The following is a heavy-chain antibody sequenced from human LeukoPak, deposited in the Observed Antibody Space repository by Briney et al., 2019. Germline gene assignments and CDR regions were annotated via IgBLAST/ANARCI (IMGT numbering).Heavy chain of an antibody. CDR3: ARAARYYYDSSYGMDV. V-gene: IGHV1-18*01. CDR2: ISAYNGNT. CDR1: GYTFTSYG. J-gene: IGHJ6*02. Sequence: ASVKVSCKASGYTFTSYGISWVRQAPGQGLEWMGWISAYNGNTNYAQKLQGRDTMTTDTSTSTAYMELRSLRSDDTAVYYCARAARYYYDSSYGMDVWGQGTTVTVSS. D-gene: IGHD3-22*01.